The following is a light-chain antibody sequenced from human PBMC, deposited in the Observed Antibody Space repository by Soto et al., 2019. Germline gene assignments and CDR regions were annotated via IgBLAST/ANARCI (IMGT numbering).Light chain of an antibody. CDR1: QSVSNY. CDR2: DAS. V-gene: IGKV3-11*01. CDR3: QQRSSSIT. J-gene: IGKJ5*01. Sequence: EIVFTQSPVTLSXSXXEXSXXXXRASQSVSNYLAWYQQKPGQAPRLLIYDASRRATGIPARFSGSGSGTDFTLTLSSLEPEDFAVYYCQQRSSSITFGQGTRLEIK.